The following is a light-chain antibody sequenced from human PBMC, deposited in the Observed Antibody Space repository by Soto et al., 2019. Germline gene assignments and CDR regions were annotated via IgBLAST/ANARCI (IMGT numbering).Light chain of an antibody. CDR2: GAS. CDR1: QSVSSNS. J-gene: IGKJ1*01. CDR3: QQYDTSTGT. Sequence: ENVLTQAPGTLSLSPGERATLSCRASQSVSSNSLAWFQQKPGQAPRLLISGASSRATGIPDRFSGSGSGTDFTLTISRLEPEDFAVYYCQQYDTSTGTFGQGTKVDIK. V-gene: IGKV3-20*01.